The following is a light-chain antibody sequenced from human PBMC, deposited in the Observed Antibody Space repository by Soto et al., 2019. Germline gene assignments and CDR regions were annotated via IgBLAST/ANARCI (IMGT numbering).Light chain of an antibody. J-gene: IGKJ2*03. Sequence: EILLTQSPGTLSLSPGETATLSCRASQSVTSTYLAWYQQRPGQSPRLIIYGGSTRAPGFPDRFSGGGSGTDFTPPISSLEPEDCEVYYCPCKQFEGSRIYSLGQGTKREI. CDR2: GGS. CDR1: QSVTSTY. V-gene: IGKV3-20*01. CDR3: PCKQFEGSRIYS.